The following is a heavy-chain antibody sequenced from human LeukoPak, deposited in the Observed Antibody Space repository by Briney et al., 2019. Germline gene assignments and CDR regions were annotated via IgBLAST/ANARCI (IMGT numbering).Heavy chain of an antibody. CDR3: ARDWAGFDSGSY. J-gene: IGHJ4*02. Sequence: ASVKVSCKASGYTITSYYMHWVRQAPGQGLEWMGIINPSGGSTSYAQKFQGRVTMTRDMSTSTVYMELSSLRSEDTAVYYCARDWAGFDSGSYWGQGTLVTVSS. D-gene: IGHD1-26*01. V-gene: IGHV1-46*01. CDR1: GYTITSYY. CDR2: INPSGGST.